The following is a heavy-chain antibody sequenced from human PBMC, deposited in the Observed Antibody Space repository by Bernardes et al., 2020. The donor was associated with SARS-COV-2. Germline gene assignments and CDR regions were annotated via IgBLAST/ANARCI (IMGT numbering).Heavy chain of an antibody. CDR2: FDPEDGET. D-gene: IGHD3-16*02. V-gene: IGHV1-24*01. CDR3: ATAGVMITFGGVIGYYYGMDV. Sequence: ASVQVSCKVSGYTLTALSMHWVRQAPGKGLEWMGGFDPEDGETIYAQKFQGRVTMTEDTSTDTAYMELSSLRSEDTAVYYCATAGVMITFGGVIGYYYGMDVWGQGTTVTVSS. J-gene: IGHJ6*02. CDR1: GYTLTALS.